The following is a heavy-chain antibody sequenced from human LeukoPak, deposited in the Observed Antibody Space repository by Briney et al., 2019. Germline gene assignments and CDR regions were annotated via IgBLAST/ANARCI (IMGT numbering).Heavy chain of an antibody. CDR3: AKDPPYGDYVFYYYYGMDV. CDR1: GFTFSSYA. D-gene: IGHD4-17*01. V-gene: IGHV3-23*01. CDR2: ISGSGGST. J-gene: IGHJ6*02. Sequence: GGSLRLSCAASGFTFSSYAMSWVRQAPGKGLEWVSAISGSGGSTYYADSVKGRFTISRDNSKNTLCLQMNSLRAEDTAVYYCAKDPPYGDYVFYYYYGMDVWGQGTTVTVSS.